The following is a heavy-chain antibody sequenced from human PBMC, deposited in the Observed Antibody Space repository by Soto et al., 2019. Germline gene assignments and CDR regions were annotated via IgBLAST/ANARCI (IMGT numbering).Heavy chain of an antibody. J-gene: IGHJ6*02. Sequence: PGGSLRLSCAASGFTFSSYAMSWVRQAPGKGLEWVSAISGSGGSTYYADSVKGRFTISRDNSKNTLYLQMNSLRAEDTAVYYCANNAGSLQDGSGSYYPQNQSHYPYYGTDVCGQATMVTLSS. V-gene: IGHV3-23*01. D-gene: IGHD3-10*01. CDR2: ISGSGGST. CDR3: ANNAGSLQDGSGSYYPQNQSHYPYYGTDV. CDR1: GFTFSSYA.